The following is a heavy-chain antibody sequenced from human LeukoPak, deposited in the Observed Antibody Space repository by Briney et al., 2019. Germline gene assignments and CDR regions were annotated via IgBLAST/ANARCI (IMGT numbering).Heavy chain of an antibody. J-gene: IGHJ5*02. CDR2: ISYDGSNK. CDR1: GFTFSSYA. D-gene: IGHD3-10*01. CDR3: ARDRSRGGLLWFGESSFDP. Sequence: GGSLRLSCAASGFTFSSYAMHRVRQAPGKGLEWVAVISYDGSNKYYADSVKGRFTISRDNSKNTLYLQMNSLRAEDTAVYYCARDRSRGGLLWFGESSFDPWGQGTLVTVSS. V-gene: IGHV3-30-3*01.